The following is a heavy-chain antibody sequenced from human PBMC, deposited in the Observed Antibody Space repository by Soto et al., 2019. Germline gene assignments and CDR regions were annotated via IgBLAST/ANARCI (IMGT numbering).Heavy chain of an antibody. V-gene: IGHV3-23*01. D-gene: IGHD5-12*01. CDR2: ITGSAGST. CDR3: AKDRNRWLRFDLGY. CDR1: GFTFSSYA. J-gene: IGHJ4*02. Sequence: EVQLLESGGGLVQPGGSLRLSCAASGFTFSSYAMSWVRQAPGKGLEWVSSITGSAGSTYYADSVKGRFTISRDNSTNTLYLQMNSLRAEDTAVYYCAKDRNRWLRFDLGYWGQGTLVIVSS.